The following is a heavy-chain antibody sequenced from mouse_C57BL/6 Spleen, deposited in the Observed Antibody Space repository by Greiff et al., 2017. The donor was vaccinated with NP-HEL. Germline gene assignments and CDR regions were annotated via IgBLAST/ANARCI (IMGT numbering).Heavy chain of an antibody. CDR2: INPGSGGT. V-gene: IGHV1-54*01. CDR1: GYAFTNYL. CDR3: ARSRGNQKAYAMDY. Sequence: VQGVESGAELVRPGTSVKVSCKASGYAFTNYLIEWVKQRPGQGLEWIGVINPGSGGTNYNEKFKGKATLTADKSSSTAYMQLSSLTSEDSAVYYCARSRGNQKAYAMDYWGQGTSVTVSS. J-gene: IGHJ4*01. D-gene: IGHD2-1*01.